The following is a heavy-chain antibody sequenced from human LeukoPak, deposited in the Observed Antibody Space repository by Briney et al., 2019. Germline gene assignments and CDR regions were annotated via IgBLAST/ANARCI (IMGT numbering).Heavy chain of an antibody. D-gene: IGHD4-17*01. J-gene: IGHJ5*02. CDR3: ARSDYGDPRGGSGWFDP. V-gene: IGHV1-18*01. CDR1: GYTFTGYD. CDR2: ISAYNGNT. Sequence: VASVKVSCKASGYTFTGYDFSWVRQAPGQGLEWMGWISAYNGNTNYAQKLQGRVTMTTDTSTSTAYMELRSLRSDDTAVYYCARSDYGDPRGGSGWFDPWGQGTLVTVSS.